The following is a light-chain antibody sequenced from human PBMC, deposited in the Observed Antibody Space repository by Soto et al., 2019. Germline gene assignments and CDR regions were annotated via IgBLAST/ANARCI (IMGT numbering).Light chain of an antibody. J-gene: IGLJ1*01. CDR1: SSDFGGYNY. CDR3: SSYTSSSTLYV. CDR2: DVS. V-gene: IGLV2-14*01. Sequence: QSVLTQPASVSGSPGQSITISCTGTSSDFGGYNYVSWYQQHPGKVPKLMIYDVSNRPSGVSNRFSGSKSGNTASLTISGLQAEDEADYYCSSYTSSSTLYVFGTGTKVTVL.